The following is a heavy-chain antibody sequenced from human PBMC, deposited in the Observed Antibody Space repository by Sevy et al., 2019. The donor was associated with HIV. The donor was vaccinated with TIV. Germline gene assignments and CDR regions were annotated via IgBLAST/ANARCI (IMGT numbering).Heavy chain of an antibody. CDR1: GFTFGDYA. Sequence: GGSLRLSCTASGFTFGDYAMSWFRQAPGKGLEWVGFIRSKAYGGTTEYAASVKGRFTISRDDSKSIAYLQMNSLKTEDTAVCYCTRGGSYDFWSGYSKTKTNFDYWGQGTLVTVSS. J-gene: IGHJ4*02. CDR3: TRGGSYDFWSGYSKTKTNFDY. D-gene: IGHD3-3*01. CDR2: IRSKAYGGTT. V-gene: IGHV3-49*03.